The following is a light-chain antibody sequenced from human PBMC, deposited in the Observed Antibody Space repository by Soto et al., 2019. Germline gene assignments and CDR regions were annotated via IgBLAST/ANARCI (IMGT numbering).Light chain of an antibody. CDR2: GAS. CDR3: QQSNNWPPGYT. CDR1: QSVSSN. V-gene: IGKV3-15*01. J-gene: IGKJ2*01. Sequence: EIVLTQSPATLSVSPGERATLSCRASQSVSSNLAWYQQKLGQAPRLLIYGASTRATGIPTRFSGSGSGTEFTLTISSLQSKDFAVYFCQQSNNWPPGYTFGQGTMLEIK.